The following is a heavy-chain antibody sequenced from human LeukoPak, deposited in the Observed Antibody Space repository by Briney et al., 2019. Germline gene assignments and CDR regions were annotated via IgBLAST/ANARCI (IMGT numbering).Heavy chain of an antibody. D-gene: IGHD6-13*01. CDR3: ARDQQGPWDY. J-gene: IGHJ4*02. CDR1: AGTFSSYA. Sequence: SVKVSFKASAGTFSSYAISWVRQAPAPGLEWMGAIIPSFGTANYAQDVQGRVTITADESTSTAYLELSSLRSEDTAVYYCARDQQGPWDYWGQGTLVTVSS. V-gene: IGHV1-69*13. CDR2: IIPSFGTA.